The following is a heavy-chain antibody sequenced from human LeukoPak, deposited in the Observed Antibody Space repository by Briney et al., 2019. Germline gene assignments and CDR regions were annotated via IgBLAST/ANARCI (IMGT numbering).Heavy chain of an antibody. Sequence: PGGSLRLSCAASGFTFNDHYIDWVRQAPGKGLEWVGRTKNKANSYTTEYAASVKGRFTISRGDSKNPLYLQMNSLTTEDTAVYYCARWHYDSSGSDYWGQGTVVTVSS. CDR2: TKNKANSYTT. J-gene: IGHJ4*02. CDR3: ARWHYDSSGSDY. V-gene: IGHV3-72*01. CDR1: GFTFNDHY. D-gene: IGHD3-22*01.